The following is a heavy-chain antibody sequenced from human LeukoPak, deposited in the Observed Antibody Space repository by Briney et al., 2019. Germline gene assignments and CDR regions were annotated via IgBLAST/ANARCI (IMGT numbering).Heavy chain of an antibody. V-gene: IGHV4-59*08. CDR3: ARRPAGDPKFDY. J-gene: IGHJ4*02. CDR2: IYSSGST. Sequence: SETLSLTCSVSGGSISNYFWTWIRQPPGKGLEWIGYIYSSGSTYYNPSLKSRVTISVDTSKNRFSLKLSTVTAADTAVYYCARRPAGDPKFDYWGQGTLVTVSS. CDR1: GGSISNYF. D-gene: IGHD2-2*01.